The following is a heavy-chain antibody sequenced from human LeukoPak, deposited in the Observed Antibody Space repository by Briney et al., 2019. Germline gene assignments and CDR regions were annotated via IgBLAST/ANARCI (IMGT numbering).Heavy chain of an antibody. CDR2: IYYSGST. V-gene: IGHV4-61*05. CDR1: GGSISSSSYY. Sequence: SETPSLTCTVSGGSISSSSYYWGWIRQPPGKGLEWIGYIYYSGSTNYNPSLKSRVTISVDTSKNQFSLKLSSVTAADTAVYYCARLRSSSGSDYWGQGTLVTVSS. J-gene: IGHJ4*02. CDR3: ARLRSSSGSDY. D-gene: IGHD6-6*01.